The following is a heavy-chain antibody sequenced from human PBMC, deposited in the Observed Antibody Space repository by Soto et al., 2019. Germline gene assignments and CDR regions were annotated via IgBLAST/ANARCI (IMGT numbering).Heavy chain of an antibody. V-gene: IGHV1-3*01. D-gene: IGHD6-13*01. CDR3: ARDTRSRWYYFDY. CDR1: GYTFTSYA. Sequence: ASVKVSCKASGYTFTSYAMHWVRQAPGQRLEWMGWINAGNGNTKYSQKFQGRVTITRDTSASTAYMELSSLRSEDTAVYYCARDTRSRWYYFDYWGQGTLVTVSS. J-gene: IGHJ4*02. CDR2: INAGNGNT.